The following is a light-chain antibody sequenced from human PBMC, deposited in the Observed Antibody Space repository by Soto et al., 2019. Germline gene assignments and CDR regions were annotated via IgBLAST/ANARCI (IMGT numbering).Light chain of an antibody. J-gene: IGLJ1*01. CDR1: SSDVGSYTL. CDR2: EDN. Sequence: SVLPPPASVSGPPGQSTTITCTRTSSDVGSYTLVSWYQVHPGKAPKLLTYEDNERPSGVSNRFSGSKSGNTASRTISGLQAEDEADYYCCSFAGSITPYVFGTGTKVTVL. CDR3: CSFAGSITPYV. V-gene: IGLV2-23*01.